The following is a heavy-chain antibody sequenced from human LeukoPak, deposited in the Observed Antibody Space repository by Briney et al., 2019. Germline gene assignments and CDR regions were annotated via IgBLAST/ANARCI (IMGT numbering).Heavy chain of an antibody. Sequence: ASVKVSCKASGYTFTSYGISWVRQAPGQGLEWMGWISAYNGNTNYAQKLQGRVTMTTDTSTSTAYMELRSLGSDDTAVYYCARDRGGITGTTNWFDPWGQGTLVTVSS. CDR1: GYTFTSYG. V-gene: IGHV1-18*01. J-gene: IGHJ5*02. CDR2: ISAYNGNT. D-gene: IGHD1-20*01. CDR3: ARDRGGITGTTNWFDP.